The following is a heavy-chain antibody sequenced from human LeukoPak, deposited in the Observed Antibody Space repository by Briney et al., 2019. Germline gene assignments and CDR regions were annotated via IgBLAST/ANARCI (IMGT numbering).Heavy chain of an antibody. CDR2: ISYDGSNK. J-gene: IGHJ5*02. CDR3: ARDIGYYDSSGRFDP. D-gene: IGHD3-22*01. CDR1: GFTFSSYA. Sequence: QAGGSLRLSCAASGFTFSSYAMHWVRQAPGKGLEWVAVISYDGSNKYYADSVKGRFTISRDNSKNTLYLQMNSLRAEDTAVYYCARDIGYYDSSGRFDPWGQGTLVTVSS. V-gene: IGHV3-30*04.